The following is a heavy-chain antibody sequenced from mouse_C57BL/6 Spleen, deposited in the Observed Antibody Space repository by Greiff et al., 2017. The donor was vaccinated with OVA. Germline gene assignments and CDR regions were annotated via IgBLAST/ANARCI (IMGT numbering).Heavy chain of an antibody. CDR3: ARGGYDGYYEGFAY. CDR1: GYTFTSYW. V-gene: IGHV1-69*01. J-gene: IGHJ3*01. CDR2: IDPSDSYT. D-gene: IGHD2-3*01. Sequence: QVQLQQPGAELVMPGASVKLSCKASGYTFTSYWMHWVKQRPGQGLEWIGEIDPSDSYTNYNQKFKGKSTLTVDKSSSTAYMQLSSLTSEDSAVYYCARGGYDGYYEGFAYWGQGTLVTVSA.